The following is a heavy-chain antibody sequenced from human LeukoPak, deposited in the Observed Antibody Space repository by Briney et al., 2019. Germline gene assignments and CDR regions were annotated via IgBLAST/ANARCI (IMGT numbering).Heavy chain of an antibody. CDR2: ISAGGCGT. D-gene: IGHD6-19*01. CDR1: GFTFSSYA. J-gene: IGHJ4*02. Sequence: PGGSLRLSCAASGFTFSSYAMSWVRQAPGKGLEWVSSISAGGCGTYYADSVKGRFTISRDNSKHTLSLQMNSLRADDTAVYFCAKRDNSGWYSLDYWGQGALVTVSS. CDR3: AKRDNSGWYSLDY. V-gene: IGHV3-23*01.